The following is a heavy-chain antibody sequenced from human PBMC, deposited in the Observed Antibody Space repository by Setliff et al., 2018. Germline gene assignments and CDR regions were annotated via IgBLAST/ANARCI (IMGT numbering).Heavy chain of an antibody. CDR1: GYSFTSFS. Sequence: ASVKVSCKASGYSFTSFSITRVRQAPGQGLEWLGWVSTYNGDTKSAQKFRGRVTMTTDISTSTVYMELRTLRSDDTAMYYCARRPIALAGYRKGAFDIWGQGTMVTVSS. CDR3: ARRPIALAGYRKGAFDI. V-gene: IGHV1-18*01. J-gene: IGHJ3*02. CDR2: VSTYNGDT. D-gene: IGHD6-19*01.